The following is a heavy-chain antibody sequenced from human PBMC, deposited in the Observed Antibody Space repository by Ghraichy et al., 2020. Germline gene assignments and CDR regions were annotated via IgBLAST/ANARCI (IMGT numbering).Heavy chain of an antibody. D-gene: IGHD3-9*01. CDR2: IYYSGST. CDR1: GGSISSSSYY. CDR3: AGTTYYDILTGYSLFDY. Sequence: SETLSLTCTVSGGSISSSSYYWGWIRQPPGKGLEWIGSIYYSGSTYYNPSLKSRVTISVDTSKNQFSLKLSSVTAADTAVCYCAGTTYYDILTGYSLFDYWGQGTLVTVSS. V-gene: IGHV4-39*01. J-gene: IGHJ4*02.